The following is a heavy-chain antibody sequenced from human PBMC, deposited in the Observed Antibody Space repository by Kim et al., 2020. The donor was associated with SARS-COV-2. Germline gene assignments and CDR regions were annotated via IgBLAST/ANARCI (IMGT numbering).Heavy chain of an antibody. V-gene: IGHV5-51*01. J-gene: IGHJ6*03. Sequence: GESLKISCKGSGYSFTSYWIGWVRQMPGKGLEWMGIIYPGDSDTRYSPSFQGQVTISADKSISTAYLQWSSLKASDTAMYYCARQGKIRYFDLYYYYYYMDVWGKGTTVTVSS. CDR1: GYSFTSYW. CDR3: ARQGKIRYFDLYYYYYYMDV. CDR2: IYPGDSDT. D-gene: IGHD3-9*01.